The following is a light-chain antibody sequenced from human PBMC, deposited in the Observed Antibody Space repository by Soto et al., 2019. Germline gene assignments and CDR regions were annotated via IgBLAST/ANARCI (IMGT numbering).Light chain of an antibody. CDR3: SSYAGNSIYV. CDR1: SSDVGGYNY. J-gene: IGLJ1*01. Sequence: QSVLTQPASVSGSPGQSITISCTGTSSDVGGYNYVSWYQQHPGKAPKLMIYEVSNRPSGVSNRFSGSKSGNTASLTISGLQAEDEADYYCSSYAGNSIYVFGTGTKVTVL. CDR2: EVS. V-gene: IGLV2-14*01.